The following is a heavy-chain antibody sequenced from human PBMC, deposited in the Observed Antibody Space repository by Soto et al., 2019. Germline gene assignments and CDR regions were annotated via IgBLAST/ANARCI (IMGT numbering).Heavy chain of an antibody. D-gene: IGHD3-16*01. V-gene: IGHV3-53*01. Sequence: EVQLVESGGGLIQPGGSLRLSCAASEFTVSSDYMSWVRQAPGKGLEWVSVIYASGSTYYADSVKGRFTISRDSSKNTLYLQMNSLRAEGTAVYYWARLSTSPGEYCFASGGQGTLVTVSS. CDR3: ARLSTSPGEYCFAS. J-gene: IGHJ4*02. CDR1: EFTVSSDY. CDR2: IYASGST.